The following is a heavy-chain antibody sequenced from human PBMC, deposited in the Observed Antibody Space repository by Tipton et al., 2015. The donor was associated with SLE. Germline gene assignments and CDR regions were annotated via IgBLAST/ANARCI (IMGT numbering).Heavy chain of an antibody. Sequence: QLVQSGAEVKKPGASVKVSCKASGYTFTSLGITWVRQAPGQGLEWMGWISAYNGKRNYAQNLQGRVTMTTDASTSTAYMELSRLRSDDTAAYYCARDLWEHAFDIWGQGTMVTVSS. CDR3: ARDLWEHAFDI. J-gene: IGHJ3*02. V-gene: IGHV1-18*01. CDR1: GYTFTSLG. D-gene: IGHD1-26*01. CDR2: ISAYNGKR.